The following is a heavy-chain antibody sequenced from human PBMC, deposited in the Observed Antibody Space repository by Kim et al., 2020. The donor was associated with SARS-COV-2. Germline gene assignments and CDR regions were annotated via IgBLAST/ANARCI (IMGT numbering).Heavy chain of an antibody. CDR3: ARLYYYDSSGPYGGAEYFQH. V-gene: IGHV4-4*02. CDR2: IYHSGST. D-gene: IGHD3-22*01. J-gene: IGHJ1*01. CDR1: GGSISSSNW. Sequence: SETLSLTCAVSGGSISSSNWWSWVRQPPGKGLEWIGEIYHSGSTNYNPSLKSRVTISVDKSKNQFSLKLSSVTAADTAVYYCARLYYYDSSGPYGGAEYFQHWGQGTLVTVSS.